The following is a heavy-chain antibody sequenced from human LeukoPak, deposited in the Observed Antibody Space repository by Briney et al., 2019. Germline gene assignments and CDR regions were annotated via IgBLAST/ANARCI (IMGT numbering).Heavy chain of an antibody. CDR3: AKGGAQV. V-gene: IGHV3-23*01. D-gene: IGHD1-26*01. CDR2: ISSSGGST. J-gene: IGHJ4*02. CDR1: GFTFSSDV. Sequence: GGSLRLSCAASGFTFSSDVMRWVRQAPGKGLEWVSAISSSGGSTYYADSVRGRFIISRDSSKNTLYLQMNSLRVEDTAVYYCAKGGAQVGGQGTLVTVSS.